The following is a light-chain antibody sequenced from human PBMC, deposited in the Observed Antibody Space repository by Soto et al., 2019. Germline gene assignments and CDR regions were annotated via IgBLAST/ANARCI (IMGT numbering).Light chain of an antibody. V-gene: IGLV2-14*01. CDR2: EVS. Sequence: QSVLTQPASVSGSPGQSITISCTGTSSDVGGYNYVSWYQQHPGKAPKLMIYEVSNRPSGVSNRFSGSKSGNTASLTISGLQAEDEADYYCSSYAGSNVYVFGTGTKLTVL. CDR3: SSYAGSNVYV. CDR1: SSDVGGYNY. J-gene: IGLJ1*01.